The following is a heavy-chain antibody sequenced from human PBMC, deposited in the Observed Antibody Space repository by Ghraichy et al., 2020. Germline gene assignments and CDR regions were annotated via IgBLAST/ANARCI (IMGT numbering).Heavy chain of an antibody. Sequence: GGSLRLSCAASGFTFSSYEMNWVRQAPGKGLEWVSYISSSGSTIYYADSVKGRFTISRDNAKNSLYLQMNSLRAEDTAVYYCAREEGPGYSYGFWSLDLWGRGTLVTVSS. J-gene: IGHJ2*01. CDR3: AREEGPGYSYGFWSLDL. CDR2: ISSSGSTI. CDR1: GFTFSSYE. V-gene: IGHV3-48*03. D-gene: IGHD5-18*01.